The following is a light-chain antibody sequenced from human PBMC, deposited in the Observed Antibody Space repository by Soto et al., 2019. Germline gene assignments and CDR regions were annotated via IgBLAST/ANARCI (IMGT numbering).Light chain of an antibody. J-gene: IGLJ2*01. V-gene: IGLV2-8*01. CDR3: RSYAGINHVI. CDR2: EVT. CDR1: SSDVGGYDY. Sequence: QSVLTQPPSASGSPGQSVTIYCTGTSSDVGGYDYVSWYQQQSGKAPKLIIYEVTTRPSGVPDRFSGSKSGNTASLTVSGLQAEDEADYYCRSYAGINHVIFGAGTQLPVL.